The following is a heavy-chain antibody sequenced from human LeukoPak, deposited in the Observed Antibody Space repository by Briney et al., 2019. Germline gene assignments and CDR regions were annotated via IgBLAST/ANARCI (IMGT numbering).Heavy chain of an antibody. CDR1: GGSISSGGYY. CDR3: ASLYYYDSSGYGMDV. CDR2: IYYSGST. J-gene: IGHJ6*02. V-gene: IGHV4-31*03. Sequence: SETLSLTCTVSGGSISSGGYYWSWIRQHPGKGLEWIGYIYYSGSTYCNPSLKSRVTISVDTSKNQFSLKLSSVTAADTAVYYCASLYYYDSSGYGMDVWGQGTTVTVSS. D-gene: IGHD3-22*01.